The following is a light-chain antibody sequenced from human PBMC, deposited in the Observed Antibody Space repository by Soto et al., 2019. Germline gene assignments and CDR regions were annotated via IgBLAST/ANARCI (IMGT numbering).Light chain of an antibody. V-gene: IGKV3-20*01. CDR2: ATS. Sequence: EVVLTQSPATLSLSPGEGATLSCRASQSIGNYLAWYQQKPGQAPRLLIYATSNRATGIPDRFRASASGTDFTLTISRLEPEDFAVYFCQQYGGSPAITFGQGTRLEIK. J-gene: IGKJ5*01. CDR3: QQYGGSPAIT. CDR1: QSIGNY.